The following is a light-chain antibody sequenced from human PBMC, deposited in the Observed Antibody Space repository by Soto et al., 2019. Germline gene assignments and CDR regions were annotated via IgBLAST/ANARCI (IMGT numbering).Light chain of an antibody. CDR1: QSVSSS. CDR2: GAS. Sequence: EIVLAQSPGTLSLSPGESATLSFMASQSVSSSFLAWYQQKAGQAPRLLIYGASTRATGIPARFSGSGSGTEFTLTISSLQSEDFAVYYCQQYNNWPITFGQGTRLEIK. J-gene: IGKJ5*01. V-gene: IGKV3-15*01. CDR3: QQYNNWPIT.